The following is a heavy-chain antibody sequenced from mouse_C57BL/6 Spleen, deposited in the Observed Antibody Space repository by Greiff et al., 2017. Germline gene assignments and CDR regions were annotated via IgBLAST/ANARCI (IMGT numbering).Heavy chain of an antibody. CDR3: ASLFFTTVVATDY. CDR2: INPNYGTT. Sequence: EVKLMESGPELVKPGASVKISCKASGYSFTDYNMNWVKQSNGKSLEWIGVINPNYGTTSYNQKFKGKATLTVDQSSSTAYMLLNSLTSEDSAVYYCASLFFTTVVATDYWGQGTTLTVSS. V-gene: IGHV1-39*01. D-gene: IGHD1-1*01. CDR1: GYSFTDYN. J-gene: IGHJ2*01.